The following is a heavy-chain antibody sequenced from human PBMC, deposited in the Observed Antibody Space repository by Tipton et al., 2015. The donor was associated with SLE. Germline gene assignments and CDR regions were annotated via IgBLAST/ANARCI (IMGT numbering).Heavy chain of an antibody. V-gene: IGHV3-49*04. J-gene: IGHJ5*02. Sequence: QLVQSGGGLVQPGRSLRLSCTASGFTYGDYAMSWVRQAPGKGLEWVGFIRSKAYGGTTEYAASVKGRFTISRDDSKSIAYLQMNSLKTEDTAVYYCTREWDLGWFDPWGQGTLVTVSS. D-gene: IGHD1-26*01. CDR1: GFTYGDYA. CDR2: IRSKAYGGTT. CDR3: TREWDLGWFDP.